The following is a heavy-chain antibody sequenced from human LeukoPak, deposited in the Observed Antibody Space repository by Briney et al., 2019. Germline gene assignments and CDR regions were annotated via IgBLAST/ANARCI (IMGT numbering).Heavy chain of an antibody. CDR1: GYTFTSYG. J-gene: IGHJ6*02. CDR2: ISAYNGNT. V-gene: IGHV1-18*01. D-gene: IGHD3-3*01. Sequence: RASVKVSCKASGYTFTSYGISWVRQAPGQGLEWMGWISAYNGNTNYAQKLQGRVTMTTDTSTSTAYMELRSLRSDDTAVYYCARDYDFWSGLLYYYGTDVWGQGTTVTVSS. CDR3: ARDYDFWSGLLYYYGTDV.